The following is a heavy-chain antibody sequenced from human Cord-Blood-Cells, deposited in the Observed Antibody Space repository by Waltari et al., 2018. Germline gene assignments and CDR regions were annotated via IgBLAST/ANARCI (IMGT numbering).Heavy chain of an antibody. CDR2: INPNSGGT. CDR3: ARLYSSSWYAFDI. V-gene: IGHV1-2*02. D-gene: IGHD6-13*01. Sequence: QVQLVQSGAEVKKPGASVQVSCKASGYTFTGYYMHWVRPAPGQGLEWMGWINPNSGGTNYAQKFQGRVTMTRDTSISTAYMELSRLRSDDTAVYYCARLYSSSWYAFDIWGQGTMVTVSS. J-gene: IGHJ3*02. CDR1: GYTFTGYY.